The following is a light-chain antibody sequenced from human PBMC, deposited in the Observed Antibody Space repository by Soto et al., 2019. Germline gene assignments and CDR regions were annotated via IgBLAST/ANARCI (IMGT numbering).Light chain of an antibody. CDR3: NSQTTSGIRV. Sequence: QSALTQPASVSGSPGQSITISCTGTSSDVGSGNVVSWYQHYPGKAPQLMIYEVSYRPSGVSNRFSGSKSAYTASLTISGLQAEDEADYYCNSQTTSGIRVFGTGTKVTVL. J-gene: IGLJ1*01. CDR2: EVS. V-gene: IGLV2-14*02. CDR1: SSDVGSGNV.